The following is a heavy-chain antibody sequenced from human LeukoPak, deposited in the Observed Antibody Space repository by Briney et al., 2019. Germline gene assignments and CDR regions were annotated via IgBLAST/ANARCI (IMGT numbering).Heavy chain of an antibody. CDR2: ISNYGSGT. CDR3: AKDGGYYFDS. Sequence: GGSLRLSCAASGFTFTLYAMTWVRQAPGKGLEWVSTISNYGSGTYYADSAKGRFTISRDNSKNTLYLQMNSLRAEDTAVYYCAKDGGYYFDSWGQGTLVTVSS. J-gene: IGHJ4*02. CDR1: GFTFTLYA. D-gene: IGHD3-10*01. V-gene: IGHV3-23*01.